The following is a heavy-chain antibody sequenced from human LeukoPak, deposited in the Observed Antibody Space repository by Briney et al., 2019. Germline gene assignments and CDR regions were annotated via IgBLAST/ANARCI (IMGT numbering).Heavy chain of an antibody. D-gene: IGHD4-23*01. CDR3: AKSPTVDAAFDI. V-gene: IGHV3-23*01. CDR1: GFTFSSYA. J-gene: IGHJ3*02. CDR2: ISGSGGST. Sequence: GGPLRLSCAASGFTFSSYAMSWVRQAPGKGLEWVSAISGSGGSTYYADSVKGRFTISRDNAKNTLFLHMNSLRAEDTALYYCAKSPTVDAAFDIWGQGTMVTVSS.